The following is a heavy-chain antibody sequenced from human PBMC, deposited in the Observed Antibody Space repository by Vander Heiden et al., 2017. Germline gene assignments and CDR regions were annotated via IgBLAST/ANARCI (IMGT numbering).Heavy chain of an antibody. D-gene: IGHD1-26*01. Sequence: EVQLVEPVGAWVQPGGSLRPSCAASGFPFSGCSMNCVRQAPGKGLEWVSYISSSSSTIYYADSVKGRFTISRDNAKNSLYLQMNSLRAEDTAVYYCAREVGAIVYDAFDIWGQGTMVTVSS. J-gene: IGHJ3*02. CDR2: ISSSSSTI. CDR3: AREVGAIVYDAFDI. CDR1: GFPFSGCS. V-gene: IGHV3-48*01.